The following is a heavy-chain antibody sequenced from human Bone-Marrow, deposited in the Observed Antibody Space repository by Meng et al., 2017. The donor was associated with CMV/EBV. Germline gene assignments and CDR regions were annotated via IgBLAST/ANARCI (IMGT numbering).Heavy chain of an antibody. J-gene: IGHJ6*02. CDR3: AKDSSRSTWYGPDDYSGMDI. CDR2: IWYDGSNE. CDR1: GFTFSSYG. Sequence: GGPLRLPYAASGFTFSSYGMHWVRQAPGKGLEWVALIWYDGSNEKYAESVKGRFTISRDNSKSTLYLQMNSLRVEDTAMYYCAKDSSRSTWYGPDDYSGMDIWGPGTTVTVSS. V-gene: IGHV3-33*06. D-gene: IGHD6-13*01.